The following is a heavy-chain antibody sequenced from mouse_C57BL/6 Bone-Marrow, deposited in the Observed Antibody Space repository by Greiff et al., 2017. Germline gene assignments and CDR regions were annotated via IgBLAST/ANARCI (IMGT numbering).Heavy chain of an antibody. J-gene: IGHJ4*01. Sequence: SGAELVKPGASVKLSCKASGYTFTSYWMHWVKQRPGQGLEWIGMIHPNSGSTNYNEKFKSKATLTVDKSSSTAYMQLSSLTSEDSAVYYCARRMGPYAMDYWGQGTSVTVSS. CDR3: ARRMGPYAMDY. V-gene: IGHV1-64*01. CDR2: IHPNSGST. CDR1: GYTFTSYW.